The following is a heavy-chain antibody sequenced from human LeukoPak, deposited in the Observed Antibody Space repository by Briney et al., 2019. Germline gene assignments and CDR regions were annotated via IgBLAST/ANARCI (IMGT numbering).Heavy chain of an antibody. CDR1: GFIFRDYY. CDR2: ISSGGSTI. CDR3: ARSRYSSGWYQDY. J-gene: IGHJ4*02. D-gene: IGHD6-19*01. V-gene: IGHV3-11*01. Sequence: GGSLRLSCAASGFIFRDYYMSWIRQAPGKGLEWISYISSGGSTIYYTDSVKGRFTISRDDAKNSLYLHMNNLRAEDTAVYYCARSRYSSGWYQDYWGQGTLVTVSS.